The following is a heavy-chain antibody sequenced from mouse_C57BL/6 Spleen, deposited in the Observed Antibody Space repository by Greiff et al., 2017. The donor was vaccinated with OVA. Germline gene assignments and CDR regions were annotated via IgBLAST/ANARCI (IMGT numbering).Heavy chain of an antibody. CDR3: AREGLYYDYDWFAY. V-gene: IGHV3-6*01. J-gene: IGHJ3*01. CDR2: ISYDGSN. Sequence: EVKLVESGPGLVKPSQSLSLTCSVTGYSITSGYYWNWIRQFPGNKLEWMGYISYDGSNNYNPSLKNRISITRDTSKNQFFLKLNSVTTEDTATYYCAREGLYYDYDWFAYWGQGTLVTVSA. CDR1: GYSITSGYY. D-gene: IGHD2-4*01.